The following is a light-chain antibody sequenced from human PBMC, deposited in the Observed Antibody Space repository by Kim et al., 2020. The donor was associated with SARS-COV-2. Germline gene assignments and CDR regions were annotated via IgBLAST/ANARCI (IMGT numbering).Light chain of an antibody. J-gene: IGKJ5*01. CDR2: DAS. V-gene: IGKV3-11*01. Sequence: EIVLTQSPATLSLSPGERATLSCRASQSVSSYLAWYQQKPGQAPSLLIYDASNRATGIPARFSGSGSGTDFTLTISSLEPEDFAVYYCKQRSNFPITFGQGTRLEIK. CDR1: QSVSSY. CDR3: KQRSNFPIT.